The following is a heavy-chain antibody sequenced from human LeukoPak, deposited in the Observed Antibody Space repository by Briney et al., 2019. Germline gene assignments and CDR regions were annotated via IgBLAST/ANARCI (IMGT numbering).Heavy chain of an antibody. Sequence: ASVKVSCKASGYSLASYGITWVRQAPGQGLEWMGWISGYNGYTYYAQKFQGRVSMTTDTSTNTAYMELRSLRSDDTAVYYCAKDVLRSSYGYGDYWGQGTLVTVSS. CDR3: AKDVLRSSYGYGDY. V-gene: IGHV1-18*01. CDR2: ISGYNGYT. D-gene: IGHD5-18*01. J-gene: IGHJ4*02. CDR1: GYSLASYG.